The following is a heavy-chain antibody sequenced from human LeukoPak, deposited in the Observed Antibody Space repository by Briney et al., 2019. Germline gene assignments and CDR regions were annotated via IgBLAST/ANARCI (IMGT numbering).Heavy chain of an antibody. CDR2: ISYDGSDK. J-gene: IGHJ6*03. CDR3: ARDSRRRYWHYYYYYMDV. Sequence: PGGSLRLSCAASGFTFSSYAMHWVRQAPGKGLEWVAVISYDGSDKYYADSVKGRFTISRDNSENTLYLQMNSLRAEDTAVYYCARDSRRRYWHYYYYYMDVWGKGTTVTISS. D-gene: IGHD3-9*01. V-gene: IGHV3-30*04. CDR1: GFTFSSYA.